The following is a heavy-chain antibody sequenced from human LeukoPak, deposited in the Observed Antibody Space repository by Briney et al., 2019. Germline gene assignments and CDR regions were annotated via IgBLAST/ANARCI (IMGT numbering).Heavy chain of an antibody. CDR3: ASRYGFDGFDP. J-gene: IGHJ5*02. V-gene: IGHV4-34*01. D-gene: IGHD3-9*01. CDR2: INHSGSS. Sequence: SETLSLTCAVYGGSFSGYYWSWIRQPPGKGLEWIGEINHSGSSNYNLSLESRVTISVDTSKNQFSLKLSSVTAADTAVYYCASRYGFDGFDPWGQGTLVTVSS. CDR1: GGSFSGYY.